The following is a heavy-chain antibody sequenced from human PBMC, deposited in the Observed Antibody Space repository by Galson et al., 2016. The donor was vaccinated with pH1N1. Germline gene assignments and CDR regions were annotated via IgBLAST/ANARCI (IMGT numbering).Heavy chain of an antibody. Sequence: SLRLSCAASGFTFSSYEMNWVRQAPGKGLEWVSYISSSGSTIYYADSVKGRFTISRDNAKNSLDLQMNSLRAEDTAVYHCARNSIFGVVIKMYGMDVWGQGTTVTVSS. CDR3: ARNSIFGVVIKMYGMDV. J-gene: IGHJ6*02. CDR2: ISSSGSTI. CDR1: GFTFSSYE. V-gene: IGHV3-48*03. D-gene: IGHD3-3*01.